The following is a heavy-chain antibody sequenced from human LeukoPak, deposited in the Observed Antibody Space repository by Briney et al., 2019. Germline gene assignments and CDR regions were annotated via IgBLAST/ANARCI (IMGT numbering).Heavy chain of an antibody. Sequence: GSSVKVSCKASGGTFSSYAISWVRQAPGQGLEWMGRIIPILGIANYAQKFRGRVTITADKSTSTAYMELSSLRSEDTAVYYCARDVQGIAVAGSFDYWGQGTLVTVSS. J-gene: IGHJ4*02. V-gene: IGHV1-69*04. CDR2: IIPILGIA. D-gene: IGHD6-19*01. CDR1: GGTFSSYA. CDR3: ARDVQGIAVAGSFDY.